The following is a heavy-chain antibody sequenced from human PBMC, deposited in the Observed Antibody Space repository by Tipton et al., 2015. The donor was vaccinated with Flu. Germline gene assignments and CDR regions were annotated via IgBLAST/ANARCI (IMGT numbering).Heavy chain of an antibody. D-gene: IGHD2-15*01. V-gene: IGHV4-31*03. J-gene: IGHJ4*02. CDR2: IYYSGST. CDR3: ARELVVVATIDY. Sequence: TLSLTCTVSGGSISSGGYYWSWIRQHPGKGLEWIGYIYYSGSTYYNPSLKSRVTISVHTSKNQFSLKLSSVTAADTAVYYCARELVVVATIDYWGQGTLVTVSS. CDR1: GGSISSGGYY.